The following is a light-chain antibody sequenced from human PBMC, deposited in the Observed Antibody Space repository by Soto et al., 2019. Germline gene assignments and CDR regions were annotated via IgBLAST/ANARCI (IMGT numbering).Light chain of an antibody. CDR3: QQYNSWPPVYT. J-gene: IGKJ2*01. CDR1: QSVSSN. Sequence: EIVMTQSPATVSVSPGERATLSCRASQSVSSNYLAWYQQKPGQAPRLLIYGASTRATGVPARFSGSGSGTEFTLTITSLQSEDFAVYYCQQYNSWPPVYTFGQGTKLEI. V-gene: IGKV3-15*01. CDR2: GAS.